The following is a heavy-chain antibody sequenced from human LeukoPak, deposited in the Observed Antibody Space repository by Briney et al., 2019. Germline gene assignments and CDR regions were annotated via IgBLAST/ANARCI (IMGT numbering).Heavy chain of an antibody. CDR3: ARSSRHYDFWSGFDYYDV. D-gene: IGHD3-3*01. Sequence: SETLSLTCAVSGGSFNNYSWSWIRQPPGKGLEWTGEINHSGSTNYNPSLKSRVTISVDTSKNQFSLKLSSVTAADTAVYYCARSSRHYDFWSGFDYYDVWGKGTTVTVSS. V-gene: IGHV4-34*01. CDR1: GGSFNNYS. J-gene: IGHJ6*04. CDR2: INHSGST.